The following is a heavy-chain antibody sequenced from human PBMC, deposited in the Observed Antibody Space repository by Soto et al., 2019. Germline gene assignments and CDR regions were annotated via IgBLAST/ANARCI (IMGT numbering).Heavy chain of an antibody. D-gene: IGHD2-15*01. V-gene: IGHV4-61*01. CDR2: IYYSGST. CDR1: GGSVSSGSYY. J-gene: IGHJ3*02. CDR3: ARGSGPNDAFDI. Sequence: QVQLQESGPGLVKPSETLSLTCTVSGGSVSSGSYYWSWIRQPPGKGLEWIGYIYYSGSTNYNPSLKSRVTISVDTSKNQFSLKLSSVTAADTAVYYCARGSGPNDAFDIWDKGTMVTVSS.